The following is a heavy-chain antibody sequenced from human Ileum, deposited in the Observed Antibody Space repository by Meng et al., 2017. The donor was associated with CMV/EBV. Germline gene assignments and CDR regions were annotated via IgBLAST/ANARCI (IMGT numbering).Heavy chain of an antibody. V-gene: IGHV4-34*01. CDR3: ARGLLSGCSSTSCYYFDY. CDR1: GAFSGYY. Sequence: GAFSGYYWSWIRQPPGKGLEWIGEINHSGSTNYNPSLKSRVTISVDTSKNQFSLKLSSVTAADTAVYYCARGLLSGCSSTSCYYFDYWGQGTLVTAPQ. CDR2: INHSGST. J-gene: IGHJ4*02. D-gene: IGHD2-2*01.